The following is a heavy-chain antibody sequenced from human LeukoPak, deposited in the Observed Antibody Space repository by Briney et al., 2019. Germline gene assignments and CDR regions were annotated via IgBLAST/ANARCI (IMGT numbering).Heavy chain of an antibody. CDR3: ARKYCGGDCDHANNWFDP. V-gene: IGHV1-46*01. CDR2: LNPRGGST. CDR1: GFTFSRHG. J-gene: IGHJ5*02. D-gene: IGHD2-21*02. Sequence: KAGKSLRLSCSASGFTFSRHGMHWVRQAPGQGLEWMGILNPRGGSTSYAQKFQGRVTMTRDTSTSTVYMELRSLRSEDTAVYYCARKYCGGDCDHANNWFDPWGQGTLVTVSS.